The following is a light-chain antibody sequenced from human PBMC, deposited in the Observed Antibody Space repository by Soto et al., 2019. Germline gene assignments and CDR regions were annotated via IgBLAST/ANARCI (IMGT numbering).Light chain of an antibody. Sequence: GDRVTSTCRASQGLAPYLAWFQQKPGKVPKLLIYATSTLQSGVPSRFSGSGSGTDFTLTINSLQPEDVGTYYCQKYNSAPLTFGGGTKLEIK. CDR2: ATS. V-gene: IGKV1-27*01. J-gene: IGKJ4*01. CDR1: QGLAPY. CDR3: QKYNSAPLT.